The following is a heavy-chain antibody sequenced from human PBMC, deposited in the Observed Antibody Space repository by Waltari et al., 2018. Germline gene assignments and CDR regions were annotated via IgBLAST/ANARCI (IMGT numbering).Heavy chain of an antibody. V-gene: IGHV4-39*01. D-gene: IGHD2-2*01. Sequence: QESGPGLLKPAETLSLTCAVSGGSVTEPSYFWGWDRQAPGKGLEWLGNIYYDGNTNYNPSLKSRVSISVDTSQKQFSLKLTSVTATDTAVYYCARQGLYCRSSNCVGLDFSHWGQGTLVAVS. J-gene: IGHJ4*02. CDR2: IYYDGNT. CDR3: ARQGLYCRSSNCVGLDFSH. CDR1: GGSVTEPSYF.